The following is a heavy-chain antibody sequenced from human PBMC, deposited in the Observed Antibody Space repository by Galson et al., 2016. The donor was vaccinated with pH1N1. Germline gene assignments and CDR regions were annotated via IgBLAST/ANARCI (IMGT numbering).Heavy chain of an antibody. V-gene: IGHV3-7*01. CDR2: IKEDGSDT. CDR3: ARAIGSGSAY. Sequence: SLRLSCAASGFTFSNYWMHWVRQVPGKGLEWVANIKEDGSDTYYVDSVRGRFTISRDNAKNSLYLQMNSLRDEDTALYYCARAIGSGSAYWGQGTLVTVSS. J-gene: IGHJ4*02. CDR1: GFTFSNYW. D-gene: IGHD3-22*01.